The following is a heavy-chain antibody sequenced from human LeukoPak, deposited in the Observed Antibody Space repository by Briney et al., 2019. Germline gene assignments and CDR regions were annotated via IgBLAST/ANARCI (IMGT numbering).Heavy chain of an antibody. V-gene: IGHV3-7*01. CDR3: TAGALGY. Sequence: PGGSLRLSCAASGFSFTSYWMSWVRQAPGKGLEWVANIKPDGGDKYYVDSVKGRFTISRDNAKNSLYLQMNNLRGEDTAVYYCTAGALGYWGRGTLINVSS. J-gene: IGHJ4*02. D-gene: IGHD3-16*01. CDR1: GFSFTSYW. CDR2: IKPDGGDK.